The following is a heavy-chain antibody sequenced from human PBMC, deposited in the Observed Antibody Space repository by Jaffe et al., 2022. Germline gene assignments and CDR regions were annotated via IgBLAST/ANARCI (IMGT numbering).Heavy chain of an antibody. V-gene: IGHV4-38-2*01. Sequence: QVQLQESGPGLVKPSETLSLTCAVSGYSISSGYYWGWIRQPPGKGLEWIGSIYHSGSTYYNPSLKSRVTISVDTSKNQFSLKLSSVTAADTAVYYCARGRWQYDSSGSLPWYWGQGTLVTVSS. CDR3: ARGRWQYDSSGSLPWY. CDR2: IYHSGST. D-gene: IGHD3-22*01. J-gene: IGHJ4*02. CDR1: GYSISSGYY.